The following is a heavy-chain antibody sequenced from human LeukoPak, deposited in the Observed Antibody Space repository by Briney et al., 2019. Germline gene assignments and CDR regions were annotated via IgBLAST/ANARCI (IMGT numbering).Heavy chain of an antibody. J-gene: IGHJ4*02. CDR3: ATVFGNGEYYDFWSGYLY. V-gene: IGHV1-24*01. CDR2: FYPEDGET. Sequence: ASVKVSCKVSGDTLTEFSIHWVRQAPGKGVEWVGGFYPEDGETIYAQKFQGRVTMTEDTSTDTAYMELSSLRSEDTAVYYCATVFGNGEYYDFWSGYLYWGQGTLVTVSS. CDR1: GDTLTEFS. D-gene: IGHD3-3*01.